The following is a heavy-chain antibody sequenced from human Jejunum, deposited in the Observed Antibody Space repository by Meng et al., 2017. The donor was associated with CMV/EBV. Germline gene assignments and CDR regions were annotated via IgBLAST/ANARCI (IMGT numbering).Heavy chain of an antibody. Sequence: LTLSCAASGFPFSVYWMHWVRQAPGKGLVWVSSITGGEITTIYADSVKGRVTISRDNAKNTLYLQMNSLRAEDTAVYYCVRGGLAFDFWGQGTLVTVSS. CDR1: GFPFSVYW. CDR2: ITGGEITT. CDR3: VRGGLAFDF. V-gene: IGHV3-74*01. J-gene: IGHJ4*02. D-gene: IGHD1-26*01.